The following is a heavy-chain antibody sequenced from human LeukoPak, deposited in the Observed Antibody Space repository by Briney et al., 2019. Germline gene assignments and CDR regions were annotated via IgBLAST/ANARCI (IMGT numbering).Heavy chain of an antibody. J-gene: IGHJ4*02. D-gene: IGHD1-26*01. V-gene: IGHV4-39*07. CDR3: ASGNYFDY. CDR1: GGFISSSSYY. Sequence: PSETLSLTCTISGGFISSSSYYWGWIRQPPGKGLEWIGSIYHSGSTYYNPSLKSRVTISVDTSKNQFSLKLSSVTAADTAVYYCASGNYFDYWGQGTLVTVSS. CDR2: IYHSGST.